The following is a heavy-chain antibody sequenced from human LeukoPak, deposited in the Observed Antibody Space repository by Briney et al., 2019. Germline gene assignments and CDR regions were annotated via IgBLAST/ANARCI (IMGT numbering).Heavy chain of an antibody. CDR1: GFTFDDYA. J-gene: IGHJ4*02. D-gene: IGHD6-6*01. V-gene: IGHV3-9*03. CDR3: AKDGSAARPLYYFDY. CDR2: ISWNSGSI. Sequence: PGRSLRLSCAAAGFTFDDYARHWVRQAPGKGLEWVSGISWNSGSIGYADSVKGRFTISRDNAKNSLYLQMNSLRAEDMALYYCAKDGSAARPLYYFDYWGQGTLVTVSS.